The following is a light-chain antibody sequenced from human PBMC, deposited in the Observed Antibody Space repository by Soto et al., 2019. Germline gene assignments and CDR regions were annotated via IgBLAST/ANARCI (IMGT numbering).Light chain of an antibody. Sequence: IVLTQSPGTLSLSPGERAILSCRASQSVSSSYLAWYQQKPGQAPRLLIYGASSRATGIPDRFSGSGSGTDFTLTISRLEPEDFAVYYCQQYGSSPPYTFGQGTNLEIK. CDR2: GAS. V-gene: IGKV3-20*01. J-gene: IGKJ2*01. CDR1: QSVSSSY. CDR3: QQYGSSPPYT.